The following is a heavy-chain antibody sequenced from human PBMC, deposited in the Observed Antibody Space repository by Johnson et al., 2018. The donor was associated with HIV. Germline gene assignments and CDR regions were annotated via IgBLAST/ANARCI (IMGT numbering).Heavy chain of an antibody. J-gene: IGHJ3*02. CDR2: ISYDGSNK. D-gene: IGHD3-10*01. CDR3: AREGFWGSGSYYNPDAFDI. Sequence: QVQLVESGGGVVQPGRSLRLSCVASGFTFSSYTMHWVRQAPGKGLEWVAVISYDGSNKYYADSVKGRFTISRDNSKNTLYLQMNSLRAEDTAGYYCAREGFWGSGSYYNPDAFDIWGQGTMVTVSS. V-gene: IGHV3-30-3*01. CDR1: GFTFSSYT.